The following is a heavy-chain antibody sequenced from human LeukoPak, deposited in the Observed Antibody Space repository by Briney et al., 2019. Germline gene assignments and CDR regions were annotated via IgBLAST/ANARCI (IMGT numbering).Heavy chain of an antibody. D-gene: IGHD2-2*01. CDR1: GYTFTSFG. CDR2: ISAYNGNT. J-gene: IGHJ5*02. V-gene: IGHV1-18*01. CDR3: ARDGREYQLLPLNWFDP. Sequence: ASVKVSCKASGYTFTSFGISWVRQAPGQGREWMGWISAYNGNTNYAQKLQGRVTMTTDTSTSTAYMELRSLRSDDTAVYYCARDGREYQLLPLNWFDPWGQGTLVTVSS.